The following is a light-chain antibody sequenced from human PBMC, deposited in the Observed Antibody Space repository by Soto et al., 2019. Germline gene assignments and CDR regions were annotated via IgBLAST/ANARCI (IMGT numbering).Light chain of an antibody. V-gene: IGLV2-14*01. CDR2: EVS. J-gene: IGLJ1*01. CDR1: SSDVGGYNY. Sequence: QSALTQPASVSGSPGQSITISCTGTSSDVGGYNYVSWYQQHPGKAPQLMIYEVSNRPSGVSNRFSGSKSGNTASLTISGLQAEDEADYYGSSYTSSSTLGYVFGTGTKLTVL. CDR3: SSYTSSSTLGYV.